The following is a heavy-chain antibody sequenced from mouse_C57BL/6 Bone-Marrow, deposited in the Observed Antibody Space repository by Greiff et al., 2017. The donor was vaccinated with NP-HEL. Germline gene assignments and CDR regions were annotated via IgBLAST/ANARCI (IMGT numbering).Heavy chain of an antibody. J-gene: IGHJ2*01. D-gene: IGHD1-1*01. V-gene: IGHV3-6*01. CDR1: GYSITSGYY. Sequence: EVKVEESGPGLVKPSQSLSLTCSVTGYSITSGYYWNWIRQFPGNKLEWMGYISYDGSNNYNPSLKNLISITRDTSKNQFFLKLNSVTTEDTATYYCARDSTTVVDYWGQGTTLTVSS. CDR3: ARDSTTVVDY. CDR2: ISYDGSN.